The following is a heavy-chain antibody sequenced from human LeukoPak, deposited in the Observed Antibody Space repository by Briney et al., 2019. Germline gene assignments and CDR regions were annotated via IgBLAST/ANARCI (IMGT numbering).Heavy chain of an antibody. CDR3: AKPPNTATYYYYYSMDV. Sequence: GGSLRLSCGASGFPFSRYWMNWVRQGPGTGLVWVARISIDGTITTYADSVEGRFTISRDNSKNTLYLQMNSLRAEDTAVYYCAKPPNTATYYYYYSMDVWGQGTTVTVSS. D-gene: IGHD4-17*01. V-gene: IGHV3-74*01. CDR1: GFPFSRYW. J-gene: IGHJ6*02. CDR2: ISIDGTIT.